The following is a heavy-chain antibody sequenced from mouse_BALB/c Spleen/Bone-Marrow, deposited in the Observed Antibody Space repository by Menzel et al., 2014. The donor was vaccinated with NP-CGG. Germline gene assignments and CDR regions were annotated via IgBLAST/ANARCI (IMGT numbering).Heavy chain of an antibody. Sequence: EVKLVESGGGLVKPGGSLKLSCAASGFAFSSYDMSWVRQTPEKRLEWVAYTSSGGGSTYYADTVKGRFTISRDNAKNTLYLQMSSLKSEDTAMYYCARQILRGFGYWGQGTPVTVSA. CDR1: GFAFSSYD. CDR2: TSSGGGST. CDR3: ARQILRGFGY. J-gene: IGHJ3*02. D-gene: IGHD1-1*01. V-gene: IGHV5-12-1*01.